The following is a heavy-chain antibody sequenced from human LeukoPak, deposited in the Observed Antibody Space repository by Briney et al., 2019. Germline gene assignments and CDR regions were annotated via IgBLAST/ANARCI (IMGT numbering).Heavy chain of an antibody. CDR3: ARVRSDGMDV. Sequence: SETLSLTCAVYGGSFSGYYWSWIRQPPGKGLEWIGEINHSGSTNYNPSLKSRVTISVDTSKNQFSLKLSSVTAADTAVYYCARVRSDGMDVWGQGTTVTVSS. V-gene: IGHV4-34*01. J-gene: IGHJ6*02. CDR2: INHSGST. CDR1: GGSFSGYY.